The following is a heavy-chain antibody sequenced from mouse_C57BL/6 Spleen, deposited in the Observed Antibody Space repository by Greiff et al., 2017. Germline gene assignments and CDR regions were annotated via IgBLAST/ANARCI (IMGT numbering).Heavy chain of an antibody. CDR3: ARDTTVVARDYAMDY. J-gene: IGHJ4*01. V-gene: IGHV1-81*01. CDR2: IYPRSGNT. D-gene: IGHD1-1*01. CDR1: GYTFTSYG. Sequence: QVQLQQSGAELARPGASVKLSCKASGYTFTSYGISWVKQRTGQGLEWIGEIYPRSGNTYYNEKFKGKATLTADKSSSTAYMELRSLTSEDSAVYFCARDTTVVARDYAMDYWGQGTSVTVSS.